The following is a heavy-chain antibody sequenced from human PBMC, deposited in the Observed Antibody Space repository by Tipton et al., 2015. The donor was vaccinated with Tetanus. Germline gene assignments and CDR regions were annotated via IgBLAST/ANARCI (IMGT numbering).Heavy chain of an antibody. CDR3: ARDGFYYGSGSYYRAF. CDR2: INSGGSAR. J-gene: IGHJ4*02. D-gene: IGHD3-10*01. Sequence: SLRLSCEASGFTLSRYWTHWVRQTPGTGLVWVSRINSGGSARSYADSVKGRFTVSRDNAKNTVYLQMNSLRPEDTAVYYCARDGFYYGSGSYYRAFWGQGTLVTVSP. CDR1: GFTLSRYW. V-gene: IGHV3-74*01.